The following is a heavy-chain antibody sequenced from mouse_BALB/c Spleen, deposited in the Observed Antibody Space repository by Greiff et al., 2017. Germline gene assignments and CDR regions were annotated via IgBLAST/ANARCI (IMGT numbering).Heavy chain of an antibody. CDR1: GFTFTDYE. D-gene: IGHD1-1*01. Sequence: QVQLKESGAELVRPGASVTLSCKALGFTFTDYEMNWVKQTPGHGLEWIGAIHPGSGDTAYNQKLKGKAKLTADKSSSTAYMELSSLTSEASAVSNCTRVDLCYGYAMDYWGQGTSVTVSS. CDR2: IHPGSGDT. V-gene: IGHV1-15*01. J-gene: IGHJ4*01. CDR3: TRVDLCYGYAMDY.